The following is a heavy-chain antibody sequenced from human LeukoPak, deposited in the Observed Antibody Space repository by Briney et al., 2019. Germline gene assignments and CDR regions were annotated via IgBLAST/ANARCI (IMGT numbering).Heavy chain of an antibody. CDR1: GFTFSSYS. J-gene: IGHJ4*02. D-gene: IGHD2-2*01. CDR3: ARGYCSSTSCYDY. V-gene: IGHV3-21*01. Sequence: GGSLRLSYAASGFTFSSYSMNWVRQAPGKGLEWVSSISSSSSYKYYADSVKGRFTISRDNAKNSLYLQMNSLRAEDTAVYYCARGYCSSTSCYDYWGQGTLVTVSS. CDR2: ISSSSSYK.